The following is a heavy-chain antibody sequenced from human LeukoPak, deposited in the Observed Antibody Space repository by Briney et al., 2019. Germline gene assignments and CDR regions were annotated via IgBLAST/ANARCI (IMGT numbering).Heavy chain of an antibody. J-gene: IGHJ3*02. CDR3: ARAMVRGAYDAFDI. Sequence: GSLRLSCAASGFTFSSYWMSWVRQPPGKGLEWLANVKQDGSEKYYEDSAKGGFTISRDNAKNSLYLQINSLRAEDTAVYYCARAMVRGAYDAFDIWGQGTMVTVSS. D-gene: IGHD3-10*01. CDR2: VKQDGSEK. V-gene: IGHV3-7*01. CDR1: GFTFSSYW.